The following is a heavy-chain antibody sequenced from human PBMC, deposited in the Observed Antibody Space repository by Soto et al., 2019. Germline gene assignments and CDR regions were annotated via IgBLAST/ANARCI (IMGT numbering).Heavy chain of an antibody. D-gene: IGHD3-3*01. CDR3: ATSPFLRGAT. V-gene: IGHV3-53*01. CDR2: IWTSGST. CDR1: GFTFSSND. Sequence: EVQLVESGGGLIQPGGSLRLSCEASGFTFSSNDMNWVRQAPGKGLEWVSLIWTSGSTAYADSVKGRFTISRDNSNSAWYLHRSSLRAEDTAGYHCATSPFLRGATWGQGTMVTVSP. J-gene: IGHJ3*01.